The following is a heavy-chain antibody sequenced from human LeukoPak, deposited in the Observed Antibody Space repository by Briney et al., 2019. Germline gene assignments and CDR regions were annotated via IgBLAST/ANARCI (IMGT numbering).Heavy chain of an antibody. CDR2: INPNSGGT. Sequence: ASVKVSCKASGYTFTGYYMHWVRQAPGQGLEWMGWINPNSGGTNYAQKFQGRVTMTRDTSISTAYMELSRLRSDDTAVYYCARLVVVIDAFDIWGQGTMVTVSS. CDR1: GYTFTGYY. V-gene: IGHV1-2*02. CDR3: ARLVVVIDAFDI. J-gene: IGHJ3*02. D-gene: IGHD2-15*01.